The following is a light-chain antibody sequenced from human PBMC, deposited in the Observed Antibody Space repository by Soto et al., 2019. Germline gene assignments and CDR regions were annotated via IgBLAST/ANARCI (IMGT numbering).Light chain of an antibody. V-gene: IGKV1-9*01. CDR2: AAS. Sequence: DIQLTQSPSFLSASVGDRVTITCRASQGISSYLAWYQQKPGKAPKLLIYAASTLQSGVPSRFSGSGSGTEFTLTYSSLQPEDCATYYCQQLNSYSLAFGGGTKVDIK. CDR1: QGISSY. CDR3: QQLNSYSLA. J-gene: IGKJ4*01.